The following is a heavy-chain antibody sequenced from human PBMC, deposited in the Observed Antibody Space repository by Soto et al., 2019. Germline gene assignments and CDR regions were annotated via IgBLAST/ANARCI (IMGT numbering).Heavy chain of an antibody. J-gene: IGHJ6*03. CDR1: GYTFTSYD. Sequence: QVQLVQSGAEVKKPGASVKVSCKASGYTFTSYDINWVRQATGQGLEWMGWMNPNSGNTGYAQKFQGRVTMTRNTSISTAYMELSSLRSEDTAVYYCARGTGWMFRRIEYQLLNYYYYYMDVWGKGTTVTVSS. V-gene: IGHV1-8*01. CDR2: MNPNSGNT. D-gene: IGHD2-2*01. CDR3: ARGTGWMFRRIEYQLLNYYYYYMDV.